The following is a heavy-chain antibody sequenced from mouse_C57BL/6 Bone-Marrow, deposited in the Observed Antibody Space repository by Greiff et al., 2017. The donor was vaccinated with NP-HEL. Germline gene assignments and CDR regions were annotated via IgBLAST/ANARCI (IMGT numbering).Heavy chain of an antibody. CDR2: INPSTGGT. Sequence: EVQLQQSGPELVKPGASVKISCKASGYSFTGYYMNWVKQSPEKSLEWIGEINPSTGGTTYNQKFKAKATLTVDKSSSTAYMQLKSLTSEDSAVYYCARSDYGSRVAYWGQGTLVTVSA. V-gene: IGHV1-42*01. J-gene: IGHJ3*01. D-gene: IGHD1-1*01. CDR1: GYSFTGYY. CDR3: ARSDYGSRVAY.